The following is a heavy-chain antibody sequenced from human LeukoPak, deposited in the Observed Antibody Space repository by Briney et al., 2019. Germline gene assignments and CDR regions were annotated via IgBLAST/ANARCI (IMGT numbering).Heavy chain of an antibody. CDR2: INRDGPT. V-gene: IGHV3-66*01. J-gene: IGHJ6*02. Sequence: GGSLRLSCAASGFNESNNYMSWVRQAPGKGLEWVSTINRDGPTFYADSVKGRFTISRDNSRNTLYLQMNTLRAEDTAVYYCGRGGYYLYDWGQGTTVSVSS. CDR3: GRGGYYLYD. CDR1: GFNESNNY. D-gene: IGHD2-21*01.